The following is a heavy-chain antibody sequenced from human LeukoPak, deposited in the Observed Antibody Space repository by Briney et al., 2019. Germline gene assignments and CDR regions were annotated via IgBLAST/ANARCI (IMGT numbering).Heavy chain of an antibody. CDR3: ARDGYCSGGSCYNHGYFDY. CDR1: GYTFTSYG. Sequence: ASVKVSCKASGYTFTSYGISWVRQAPGQGLEWMGWIGAYNGNTNYAQKLQGRVTMTTDTSTSTAYMELRSLRSDDTAVYYCARDGYCSGGSCYNHGYFDYWGQGTLVTVSS. CDR2: IGAYNGNT. D-gene: IGHD2-15*01. J-gene: IGHJ4*02. V-gene: IGHV1-18*01.